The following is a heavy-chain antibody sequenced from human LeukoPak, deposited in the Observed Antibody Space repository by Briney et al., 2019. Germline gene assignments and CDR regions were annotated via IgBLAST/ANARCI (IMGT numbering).Heavy chain of an antibody. V-gene: IGHV3-74*01. J-gene: IGHJ4*02. D-gene: IGHD3-3*01. CDR1: GFTFSSSW. Sequence: GGSLRLSCAASGFTFSSSWMHWVRQAPEKGLVWVSRINSDGSSTSYADSVKGRFTISRDNGKNSLYLQMNSLRAEDTAVYYCARMSGSRLPGNWGQGTLVTVSS. CDR2: INSDGSST. CDR3: ARMSGSRLPGN.